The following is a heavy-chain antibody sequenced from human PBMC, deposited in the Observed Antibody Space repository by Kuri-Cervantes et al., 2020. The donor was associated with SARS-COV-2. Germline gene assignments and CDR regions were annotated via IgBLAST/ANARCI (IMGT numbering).Heavy chain of an antibody. D-gene: IGHD5-24*01. V-gene: IGHV3-21*01. CDR3: ARLIGDGYPRYSFDH. J-gene: IGHJ4*02. Sequence: GESLKISCSASGFTFSSYSINWVRQAPGKGLEWVSSISSWSTYIFYADSVKGRFTLSRDNVRNSLYLQMNSLRAEDTAVYYCARLIGDGYPRYSFDHWGQGTLVTVSS. CDR1: GFTFSSYS. CDR2: ISSWSTYI.